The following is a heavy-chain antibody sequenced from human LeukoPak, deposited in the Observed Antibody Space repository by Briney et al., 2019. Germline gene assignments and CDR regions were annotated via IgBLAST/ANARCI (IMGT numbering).Heavy chain of an antibody. J-gene: IGHJ4*02. CDR1: GFTFSSYA. V-gene: IGHV3-23*01. CDR2: ISDSDNST. D-gene: IGHD1-1*01. CDR3: AKGQERESRLDS. Sequence: PGGSLRLSCAASGFTFSSYAMSWVRQAPGEGLEWVSTISDSDNSTYYADSVKGRFTISRDNSRNTLYLQMNSLRAEDTALYYCAKGQERESRLDSWGQGTLVTVSS.